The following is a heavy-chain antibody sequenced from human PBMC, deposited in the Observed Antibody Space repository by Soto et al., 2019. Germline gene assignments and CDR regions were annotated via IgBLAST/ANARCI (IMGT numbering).Heavy chain of an antibody. CDR2: ISGGGSTT. CDR1: GFNFAKVA. J-gene: IGHJ4*02. V-gene: IGHV3-23*01. D-gene: IGHD2-15*01. Sequence: QLLESGGGLVQPGGSLTLSCAASGFNFAKVALNWVRQAPGQGLEWVSAISGGGSTTYYVESVKGRFTISMDNSRNTVTVELDKLRVEQPATYYCANELDIVLTAHAASDSWGQGIPVTVSS. CDR3: ANELDIVLTAHAASDS.